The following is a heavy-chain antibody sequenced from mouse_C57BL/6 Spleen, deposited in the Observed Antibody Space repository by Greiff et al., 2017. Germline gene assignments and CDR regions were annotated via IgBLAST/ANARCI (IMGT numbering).Heavy chain of an antibody. V-gene: IGHV5-17*01. CDR2: ISSGSSTI. CDR1: GFTFSDYG. CDR3: ANKGYSYWYFDV. J-gene: IGHJ1*03. D-gene: IGHD2-3*01. Sequence: EVKLLESGGGLVKPGGSLKLSCAASGFTFSDYGMHWVRQAPEKGLEWVAYISSGSSTIYYADTVKGRFTISRDNATNTLFLQMTSLTSEDTAMYYCANKGYSYWYFDVWGTGTTVTVSS.